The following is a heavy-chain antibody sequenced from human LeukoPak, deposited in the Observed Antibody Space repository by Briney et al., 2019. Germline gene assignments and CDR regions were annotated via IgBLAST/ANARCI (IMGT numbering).Heavy chain of an antibody. V-gene: IGHV4-28*01. D-gene: IGHD2-15*01. J-gene: IGHJ4*02. CDR1: GYSITSSSW. Sequence: SDTLSLTCAVSGYSITSSSWWGWIRQPPGKGLEWIGYISYSGSTNYNPSLKSRVTISAVTSKNQFSLKLSSVTAADTAVYYCADLYCSRSSCYIAYGGQGTLVTVSS. CDR3: ADLYCSRSSCYIAY. CDR2: ISYSGST.